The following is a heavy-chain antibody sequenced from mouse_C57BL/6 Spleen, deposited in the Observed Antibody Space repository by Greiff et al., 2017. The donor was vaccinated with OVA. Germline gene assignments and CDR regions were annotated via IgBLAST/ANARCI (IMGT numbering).Heavy chain of an antibody. J-gene: IGHJ1*03. Sequence: QVQLQQSGPELVKPGASVKISCKASGYAFSSSWMNWVKQRPGKGLEWIGRIYPGDGDTNYNGKFKGKATLTAAKSSSTAYMQLSSLTSEDSAVYFCARQYFDVWGTGTTVTVSS. V-gene: IGHV1-82*01. CDR1: GYAFSSSW. CDR3: ARQYFDV. CDR2: IYPGDGDT.